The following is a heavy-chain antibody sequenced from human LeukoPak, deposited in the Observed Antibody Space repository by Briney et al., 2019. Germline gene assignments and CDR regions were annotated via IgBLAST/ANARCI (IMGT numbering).Heavy chain of an antibody. CDR2: IIPIFGTA. D-gene: IGHD3-9*01. CDR1: GGTFSSYA. CDR3: ASLNYDILTGYYRAFDI. Sequence: SVKVSCKASGGTFSSYAISWVRQAPGQGLEWMGGIIPIFGTANYAQKFQGRVTITADESTSTAYMELSSLRSEDTAVYYCASLNYDILTGYYRAFDIWGQGTMVTVSP. V-gene: IGHV1-69*13. J-gene: IGHJ3*02.